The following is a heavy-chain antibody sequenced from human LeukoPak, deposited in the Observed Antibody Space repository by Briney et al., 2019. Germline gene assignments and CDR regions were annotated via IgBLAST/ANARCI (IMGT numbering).Heavy chain of an antibody. CDR3: ARAPVGWLRPLDY. D-gene: IGHD5-12*01. CDR1: GFTFSSSG. J-gene: IGHJ4*02. V-gene: IGHV3-30*03. Sequence: GGSLRLSCAASGFTFSSSGMHWVRQAPGKGLEWVSVISYDGSNKFYADSVKGRFTISRDNSKNTLYLQMNSLRAEDTAVYYCARAPVGWLRPLDYWGQGTLVTVSS. CDR2: ISYDGSNK.